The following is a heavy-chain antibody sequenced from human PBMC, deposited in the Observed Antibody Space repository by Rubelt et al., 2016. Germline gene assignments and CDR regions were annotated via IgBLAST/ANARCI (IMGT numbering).Heavy chain of an antibody. CDR3: ARAAGAYVFKIDF. CDR2: IYYSGRT. J-gene: IGHJ4*02. D-gene: IGHD5-12*01. CDR1: GYSISSYY. Sequence: QVKLQESGPGLVKPSETLYLTCTVSGYSISSYYWSWIQQPPGKGLEWIGYIYYSGRTSYNPSIKSRVTITLDTSKNQFSLQLDSGTSDDTARYYCARAAGAYVFKIDFWGQGSPVIVSS. V-gene: IGHV4-59*12.